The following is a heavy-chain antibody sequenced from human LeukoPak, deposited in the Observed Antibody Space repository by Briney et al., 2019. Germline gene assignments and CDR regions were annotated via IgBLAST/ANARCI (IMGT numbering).Heavy chain of an antibody. CDR1: GGSISSYY. Sequence: PSETLSLTCTVSGGSISSYYWSWIRQPPGKGLEWIGYVYYSGTTNYNPSLKSRVTISVDTSKNQFSLKLSSVTAADTAVYYCARQGYGSGYYHFDYWGQGTLVTVSS. D-gene: IGHD6-19*01. V-gene: IGHV4-59*01. J-gene: IGHJ4*02. CDR3: ARQGYGSGYYHFDY. CDR2: VYYSGTT.